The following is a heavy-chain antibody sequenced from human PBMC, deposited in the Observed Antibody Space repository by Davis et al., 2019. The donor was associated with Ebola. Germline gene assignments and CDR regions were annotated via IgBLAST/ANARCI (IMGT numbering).Heavy chain of an antibody. D-gene: IGHD1-1*01. V-gene: IGHV3-74*01. CDR3: ATSVQLERFGTYYFDY. CDR1: GFTFSSYW. Sequence: PGGSLRLSCAASGFTFSSYWMHWVRQAPGKGLVWVSRINSDGSSTSYADSVKGRFTISRDNAKNTLYLQMNSLRAEDTAVYYCATSVQLERFGTYYFDYWGQGTLVTVSS. J-gene: IGHJ4*02. CDR2: INSDGSST.